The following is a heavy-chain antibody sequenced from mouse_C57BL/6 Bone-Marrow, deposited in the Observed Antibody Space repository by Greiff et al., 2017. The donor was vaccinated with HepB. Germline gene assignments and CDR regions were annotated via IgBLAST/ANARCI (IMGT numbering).Heavy chain of an antibody. D-gene: IGHD1-1*01. CDR3: ARDCSSNYYAMDY. CDR1: GFTFSSYA. CDR2: ISDGGSYT. V-gene: IGHV5-4*01. J-gene: IGHJ4*01. Sequence: EVQRVESGGGLVKPGGSLKLSCAASGFTFSSYAMSWVRQTPEKRLEWVATISDGGSYTYYPDNVKGRFTISRDNAKNNLYLQMSHLKSEDTAMYYCARDCSSNYYAMDYWGQGTSVTVSS.